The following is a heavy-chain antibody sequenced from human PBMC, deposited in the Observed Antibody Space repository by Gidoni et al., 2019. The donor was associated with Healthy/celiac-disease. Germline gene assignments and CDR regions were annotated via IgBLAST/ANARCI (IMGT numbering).Heavy chain of an antibody. V-gene: IGHV3-33*01. J-gene: IGHJ4*02. CDR1: GFTFSSYG. CDR2: IWYDGSNK. CDR3: ARDSSGFDY. Sequence: QVQLVESGGGLFQPGRSLRLSCAASGFTFSSYGMNWVRQAPGKGLEWVAVIWYDGSNKYYADSVKGRFTISRDNSKNTLYLKMNSLRAEDTAVYYCARDSSGFDYWGQGTLVTVSS. D-gene: IGHD6-19*01.